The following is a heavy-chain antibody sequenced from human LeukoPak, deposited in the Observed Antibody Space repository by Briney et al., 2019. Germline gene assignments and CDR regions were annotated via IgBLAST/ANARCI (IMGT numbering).Heavy chain of an antibody. CDR3: ARGVEERRGVLIDY. V-gene: IGHV4-59*01. J-gene: IGHJ4*02. CDR1: GGSFSGYY. CDR2: IYYSGST. Sequence: SETLSLTCAVYGGSFSGYYWSWIRQPPGKGLVWVGYIYYSGSTNYNPSLKSRVTISVDTSKNQFSLKLSSVTAADTAVYYCARGVEERRGVLIDYWGQGTLVTVSS. D-gene: IGHD3-10*01.